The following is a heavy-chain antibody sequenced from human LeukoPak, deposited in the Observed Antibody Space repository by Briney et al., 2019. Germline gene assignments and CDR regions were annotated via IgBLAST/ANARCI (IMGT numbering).Heavy chain of an antibody. V-gene: IGHV1-2*02. CDR1: GYTFTGYY. Sequence: ASVKVSCKASGYTFTGYYMHWVRQAPGQGLEWMGWINPNSGGTNYAQKSQGRVTMTRDTSISTAYMELSRLRSDDTALYYCVKDTWVAGSYRSAFDIWGQGTMVTVSS. D-gene: IGHD1-26*01. CDR2: INPNSGGT. J-gene: IGHJ3*02. CDR3: VKDTWVAGSYRSAFDI.